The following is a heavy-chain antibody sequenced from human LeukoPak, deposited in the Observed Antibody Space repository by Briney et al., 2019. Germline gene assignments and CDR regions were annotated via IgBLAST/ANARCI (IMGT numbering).Heavy chain of an antibody. D-gene: IGHD4-17*01. V-gene: IGHV4-61*02. CDR3: ARTWTTSGDAFDI. CDR1: GGSISSGSDY. Sequence: KTSQTLSLTCTVSGGSISSGSDYWSWIRQPAGKGLEWIGRIYTSGSTNYNPSLKSRVTISVDTSKNQFSLKLSSVTAADTAVYYCARTWTTSGDAFDIWGQGTMVTVSS. CDR2: IYTSGST. J-gene: IGHJ3*02.